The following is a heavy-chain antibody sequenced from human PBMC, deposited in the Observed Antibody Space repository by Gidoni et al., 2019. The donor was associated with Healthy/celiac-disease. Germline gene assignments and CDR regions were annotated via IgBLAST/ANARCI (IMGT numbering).Heavy chain of an antibody. D-gene: IGHD3-3*01. V-gene: IGHV3-66*01. Sequence: EVQLVESGGGLVQPGGSLRLSCAASGFTVSRNYMSWVRQAPGKGLEWVSVIYSGGSTYYADSVKGRFTISRDNSKNTLYLQMNSLRAEDTAVYYCARISDFWSGYWSGGSMDVWGQGTTVTVSS. J-gene: IGHJ6*02. CDR1: GFTVSRNY. CDR2: IYSGGST. CDR3: ARISDFWSGYWSGGSMDV.